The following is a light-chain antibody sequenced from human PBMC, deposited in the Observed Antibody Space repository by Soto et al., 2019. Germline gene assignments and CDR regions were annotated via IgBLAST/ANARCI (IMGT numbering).Light chain of an antibody. J-gene: IGLJ1*01. CDR2: EVS. V-gene: IGLV2-14*01. CDR3: SSYTTVFTYV. CDR1: SSDVGGYNY. Sequence: QSVLTQPASVSGSPGQSITISCTGTSSDVGGYNYVSWYQQHPGKAPKLMIYEVSHRPSGVSSRFSGSKSGNTASLTISGLQTEDEADYYCSSYTTVFTYVFGTGTKVTVL.